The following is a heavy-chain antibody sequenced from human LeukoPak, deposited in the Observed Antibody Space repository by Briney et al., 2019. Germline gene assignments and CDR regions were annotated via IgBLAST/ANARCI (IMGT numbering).Heavy chain of an antibody. V-gene: IGHV4-59*01. Sequence: SETLSLTCTVSGGSIRNYYWSWIRQPPGKGLEWIGYIYYSGSTNYNPSLKRRVTISVDTSKNQFSLKLSSVTAADTAVYYCARFRSPDTPGPGGAARRGNWFDPWGQGTLVTVSS. CDR3: ARFRSPDTPGPGGAARRGNWFDP. J-gene: IGHJ5*02. CDR2: IYYSGST. CDR1: GGSIRNYY. D-gene: IGHD6-6*01.